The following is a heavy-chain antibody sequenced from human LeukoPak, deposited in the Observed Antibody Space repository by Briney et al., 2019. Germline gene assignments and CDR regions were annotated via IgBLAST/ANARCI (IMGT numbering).Heavy chain of an antibody. D-gene: IGHD6-19*01. J-gene: IGHJ4*02. Sequence: SETLSLTCTVSRGPISSYYWDWIRQSPGKGLEWIGNIYYSGSTNYNPSLKSRVTISVDTSKNQFSLRLSSVTAADTAVYYCASNNGQWLFSDWGQAALVTVSS. CDR2: IYYSGST. CDR1: RGPISSYY. V-gene: IGHV4-59*08. CDR3: ASNNGQWLFSD.